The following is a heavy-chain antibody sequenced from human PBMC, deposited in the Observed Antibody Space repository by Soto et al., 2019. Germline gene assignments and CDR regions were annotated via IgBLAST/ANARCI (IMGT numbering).Heavy chain of an antibody. J-gene: IGHJ6*02. V-gene: IGHV5-51*01. CDR1: VYTFTNYW. CDR2: IYPGDSDT. Sequence: GESLKISCKGSVYTFTNYWIGWVRQMPGKGPEWMGIIYPGDSDTKYNPSFQGQVTISADKSITTTYLQWSSLKASGTAIYYCAASIFYYGMDVWGQGTTVTVSS. CDR3: AASIFYYGMDV.